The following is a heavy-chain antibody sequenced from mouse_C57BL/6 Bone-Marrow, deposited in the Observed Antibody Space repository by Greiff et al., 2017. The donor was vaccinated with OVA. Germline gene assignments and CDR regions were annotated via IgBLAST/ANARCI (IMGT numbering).Heavy chain of an antibody. V-gene: IGHV1-81*01. CDR1: GYTFTSYG. Sequence: QVQLKESGAELARPGASVKLSCKASGYTFTSYGISWVKQRTGPGLEWIGEISPRRGNTYYNEKFKGKATLTAEKSSSTAYMKLRSLTSEDSAVYFCSRRCKGFFDYWGQGTTLTVSS. D-gene: IGHD1-3*01. CDR2: ISPRRGNT. J-gene: IGHJ2*01. CDR3: SRRCKGFFDY.